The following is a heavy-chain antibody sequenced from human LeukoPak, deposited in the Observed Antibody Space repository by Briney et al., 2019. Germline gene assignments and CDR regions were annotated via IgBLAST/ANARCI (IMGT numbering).Heavy chain of an antibody. J-gene: IGHJ6*02. D-gene: IGHD6-19*01. Sequence: SETLSLTCAVYGGSFSGYYWSWIRQPPGKGLEWIGEINHSGSTNYNPSLKSRVTISVDTSKNQFSLKLSSVTAADTAVYYCARYEGYKQWLGYYYYGMDVWGQGTTVTVSS. CDR1: GGSFSGYY. CDR3: ARYEGYKQWLGYYYYGMDV. V-gene: IGHV4-34*01. CDR2: INHSGST.